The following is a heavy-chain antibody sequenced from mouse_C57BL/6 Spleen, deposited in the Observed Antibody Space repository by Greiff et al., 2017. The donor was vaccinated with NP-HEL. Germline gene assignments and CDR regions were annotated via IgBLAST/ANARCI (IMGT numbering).Heavy chain of an antibody. CDR1: GFTFTSYC. D-gene: IGHD3-2*02. V-gene: IGHV1-72*01. CDR3: AIYSSGFWCAD. CDR2: IDPNGGGT. Sequence: QVQLQQPGADFVQPGASLKLSCTASGFTFTSYCMHWVRQRPGRGLEWIGSIDPNGGGTKYNEKLKSKVTLTVDKAYNTAYMQLSSLTSEDSAVYYCAIYSSGFWCADWGQGTLVTVSA. J-gene: IGHJ3*01.